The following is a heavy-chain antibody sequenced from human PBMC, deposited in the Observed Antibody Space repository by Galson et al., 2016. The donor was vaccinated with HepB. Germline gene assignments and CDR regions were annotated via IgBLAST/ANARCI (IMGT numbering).Heavy chain of an antibody. V-gene: IGHV5-51*01. Sequence: QSGAEVKKPGESLKISCKGSGYGFTSYWIGWVRQMPGKGLEWMGIIYPADSDTRYSPSFQGQVTFSADKSVSTAYLQWSSLKASDSAIYYCARTSGNPSHFDLWGQGTLVTVSS. J-gene: IGHJ4*02. CDR1: GYGFTSYW. CDR3: ARTSGNPSHFDL. CDR2: IYPADSDT. D-gene: IGHD3-10*01.